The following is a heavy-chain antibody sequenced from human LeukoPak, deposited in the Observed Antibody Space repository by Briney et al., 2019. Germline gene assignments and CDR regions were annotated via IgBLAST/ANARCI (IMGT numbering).Heavy chain of an antibody. V-gene: IGHV3-23*01. CDR1: GFTVSSNY. Sequence: GGSLRLSCAASGFTVSSNYMSWVRQAPGKGLEWVSAISGSGGSTYYADSVKGRFTISRDNSKNTLYLQMNSLRAEDTDVYYCANGPYGSAGIWFGEAFDYWGQGTLVTVSS. D-gene: IGHD3-10*01. CDR3: ANGPYGSAGIWFGEAFDY. CDR2: ISGSGGST. J-gene: IGHJ4*02.